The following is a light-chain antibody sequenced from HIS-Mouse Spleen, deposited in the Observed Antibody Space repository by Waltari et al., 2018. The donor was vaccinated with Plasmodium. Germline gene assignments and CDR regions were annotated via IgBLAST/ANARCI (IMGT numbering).Light chain of an antibody. V-gene: IGLV3-10*01. CDR3: YSTDSSGNHRV. CDR2: EDS. CDR1: ALPQNY. Sequence: SYELTQPPSVSVSPGQTARIPCSGDALPQNYAYWYQQKSGQAPVLVIYEDSQRPSGIPERFSGSSSGTMATLTISGAQVEDEADYYCYSTDSSGNHRVFGGGTKLTVL. J-gene: IGLJ3*02.